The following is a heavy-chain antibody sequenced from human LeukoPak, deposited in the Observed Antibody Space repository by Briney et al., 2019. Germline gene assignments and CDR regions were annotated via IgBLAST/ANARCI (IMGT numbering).Heavy chain of an antibody. CDR3: ARIYYRMDV. J-gene: IGHJ6*02. CDR1: GFSLSGYY. V-gene: IGHV3-11*06. CDR2: ISSTSSHT. Sequence: GGSLRLSCAASGFSLSGYYITWIRQAPGKGLEWISYISSTSSHTKYADSVKGRFTISRDNAENSVYLQMTGMRAEDTAVYYCARIYYRMDVWGQGTTVTVSS.